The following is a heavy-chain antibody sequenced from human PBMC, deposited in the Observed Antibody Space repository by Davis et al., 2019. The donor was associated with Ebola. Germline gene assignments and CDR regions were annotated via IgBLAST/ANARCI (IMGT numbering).Heavy chain of an antibody. CDR2: IYYSGSA. Sequence: SETLSLTCTVSGASISSYSWSWIRQPPGKGLEWIGYIYYSGSAKYNPSLKSRVTISVDTSKNQFSLKLSSVTAADTAVYHCARSGTNCSGGRCYSDWFDPWGQGTLVTVSS. CDR1: GASISSYS. D-gene: IGHD2-15*01. J-gene: IGHJ5*02. CDR3: ARSGTNCSGGRCYSDWFDP. V-gene: IGHV4-59*01.